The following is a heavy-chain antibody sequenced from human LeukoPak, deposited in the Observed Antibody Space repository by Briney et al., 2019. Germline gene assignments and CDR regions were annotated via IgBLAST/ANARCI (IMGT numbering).Heavy chain of an antibody. D-gene: IGHD4-17*01. CDR1: GFTFSSYA. Sequence: GGSLRLSCAASGFTFSSYAMHWVRQAPGKGLEWVAVISYDGSNKYYAASVKGRFTISRDNSKNTLYLQMNSLRAEDTAVYYCARDHGDYRRYFDYWGQGTLVTVSS. J-gene: IGHJ4*02. CDR3: ARDHGDYRRYFDY. V-gene: IGHV3-30-3*01. CDR2: ISYDGSNK.